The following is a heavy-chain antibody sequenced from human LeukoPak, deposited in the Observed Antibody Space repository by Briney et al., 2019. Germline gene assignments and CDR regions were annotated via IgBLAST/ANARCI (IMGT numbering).Heavy chain of an antibody. D-gene: IGHD3-3*01. CDR2: IKQDGSEK. V-gene: IGHV3-7*01. J-gene: IGHJ4*02. Sequence: GGSLRLSCAASGFTFSSYWMSWVRQAPGKGLEWVANIKQDGSEKYYVDSVKGRFTISRDNAKNSLYLQMNSLRAEDTAVYYCARISTVTIFGVVIIHDFGYWGQGTLVTVSS. CDR3: ARISTVTIFGVVIIHDFGY. CDR1: GFTFSSYW.